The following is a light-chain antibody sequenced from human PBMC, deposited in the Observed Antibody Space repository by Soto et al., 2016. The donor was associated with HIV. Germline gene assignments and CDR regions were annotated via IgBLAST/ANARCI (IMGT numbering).Light chain of an antibody. CDR1: NIGTKV. V-gene: IGLV3-21*02. CDR2: MIA. J-gene: IGLJ3*02. Sequence: SYELTQPPSVSVAPGETARITCGGNNIGTKVCTGISRSQARPLCWSSMMIAPGPQRSLSDSLAPILGTRATLTISRVEAGDEADYYCQVWDSSRDHGVFGGGTKLTAL. CDR3: QVWDSSRDHGV.